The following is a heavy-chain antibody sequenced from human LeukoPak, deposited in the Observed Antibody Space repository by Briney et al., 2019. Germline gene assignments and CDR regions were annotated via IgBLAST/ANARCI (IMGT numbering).Heavy chain of an antibody. CDR1: GSTFSSYG. Sequence: GGSLRLSCAASGSTFSSYGMHWVRQAPGKGLEWVAVISYDGSNKYYADSVKGRFTISRDNSKNTLYLQMNSLRAEDTAVYYCAKDLFRGIGDPTVTTPNWFDPWGQGTLVTVSS. CDR3: AKDLFRGIGDPTVTTPNWFDP. CDR2: ISYDGSNK. V-gene: IGHV3-30*18. J-gene: IGHJ5*02. D-gene: IGHD4-17*01.